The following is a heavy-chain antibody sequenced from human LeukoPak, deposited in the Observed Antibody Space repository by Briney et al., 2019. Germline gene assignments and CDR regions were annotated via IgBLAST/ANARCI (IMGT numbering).Heavy chain of an antibody. Sequence: PGGPLRLSCAASGFTFSSYGMHWVRQAPGKGLEWVAVIWYDGSHKYYADSVKGRFTISRDNSKNTLHLRMNSLRAEDTAVYYCARDLLLWFGELSGDSDYWGQGTLVTVSS. J-gene: IGHJ4*02. CDR1: GFTFSSYG. CDR3: ARDLLLWFGELSGDSDY. CDR2: IWYDGSHK. V-gene: IGHV3-33*01. D-gene: IGHD3-10*01.